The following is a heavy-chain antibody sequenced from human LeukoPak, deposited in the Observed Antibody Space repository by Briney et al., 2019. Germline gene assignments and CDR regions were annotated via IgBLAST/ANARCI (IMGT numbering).Heavy chain of an antibody. V-gene: IGHV3-9*01. CDR2: ISWNSGSI. J-gene: IGHJ4*02. CDR1: GFTFDDYA. Sequence: PGGSLRLSCAASGFTFDDYAMHWVRQAPGKGLEWVSGISWNSGSIGYADSVKGRFTISRDNAKNSLYLQMNSLRAEDTALYYCAKDMGYDILTGYIARGFDYWGQGTLVTVSS. D-gene: IGHD3-9*01. CDR3: AKDMGYDILTGYIARGFDY.